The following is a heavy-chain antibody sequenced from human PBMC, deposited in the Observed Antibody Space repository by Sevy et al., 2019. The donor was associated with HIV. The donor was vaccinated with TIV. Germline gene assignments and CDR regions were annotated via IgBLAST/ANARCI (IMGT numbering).Heavy chain of an antibody. J-gene: IGHJ6*02. V-gene: IGHV3-48*01. CDR1: GFTFRTYN. CDR2: ISPSSSTI. D-gene: IGHD3-16*01. CDR3: ARGGHLYYGMDV. Sequence: LSLTCAASGFTFRTYNMNWVRQAPGKGLEWLSYISPSSSTIHYADSVKGRFTISRDNPKSSLYLQMNSLRAGDTAVYYCARGGHLYYGMDVWGQGTTVTVSS.